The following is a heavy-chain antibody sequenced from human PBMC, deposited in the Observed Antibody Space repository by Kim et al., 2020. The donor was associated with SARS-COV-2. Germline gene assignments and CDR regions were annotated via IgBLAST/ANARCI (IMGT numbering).Heavy chain of an antibody. CDR2: INGKNGNT. D-gene: IGHD2-2*01. J-gene: IGHJ6*02. CDR1: GYTFTTYG. Sequence: ASVKVSCKSSGYTFTTYGISWVRQAPGQGPEWMGWINGKNGNTKSAQKFQGRVTMTTDTSTSAAYMELWSLTSDDTAVYYCERDYCSSTSCDPGGYYYYGMDVWGQGTTVTVS. CDR3: ERDYCSSTSCDPGGYYYYGMDV. V-gene: IGHV1-18*01.